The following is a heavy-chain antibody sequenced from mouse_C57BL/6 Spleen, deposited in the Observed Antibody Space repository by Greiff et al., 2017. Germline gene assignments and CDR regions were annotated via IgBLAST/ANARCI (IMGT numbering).Heavy chain of an antibody. D-gene: IGHD2-3*01. CDR1: GYAFTNYL. CDR2: INPGSGGT. V-gene: IGHV1-54*01. CDR3: AREGEDDGYDYYAMDY. Sequence: QVQLQQSGAELVRPGTSVKVSCKASGYAFTNYLIEWVKQRPGQGLEWIGVINPGSGGTNYNEKFKGKATLTADKSSSTAYMQLSSLTSEDSAVYFCAREGEDDGYDYYAMDYWGQGTSVTVSS. J-gene: IGHJ4*01.